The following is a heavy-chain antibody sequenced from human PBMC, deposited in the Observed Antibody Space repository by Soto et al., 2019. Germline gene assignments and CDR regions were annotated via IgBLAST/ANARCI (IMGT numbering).Heavy chain of an antibody. CDR3: AGAFLYHGSDSRGYSFYASEL. Sequence: AAVKVSCKASGYTFTSSGMSWVRQAPGEGLEWMGWISAHTGSAEYAQRFQGRVTMTTGRSTSTAYMELRSLRSDDTAVYYCAGAFLYHGSDSRGYSFYASELWGPGTLVTVSS. CDR1: GYTFTSSG. CDR2: ISAHTGSA. D-gene: IGHD3-22*01. J-gene: IGHJ4*03. V-gene: IGHV1-18*01.